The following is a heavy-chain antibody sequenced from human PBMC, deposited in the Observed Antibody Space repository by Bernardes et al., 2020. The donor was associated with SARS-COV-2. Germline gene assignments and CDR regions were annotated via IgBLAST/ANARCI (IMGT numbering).Heavy chain of an antibody. Sequence: GGSLRLSCAASGFTVSSNYMSWVRQAPGKGLEWVSVIYSGGSTYYADSVKGRFTISRDNSKNTLYLQMNSLRAEDTAVYYCARDSSSRNRTNWNYEPWFDPWGQGTLVTVSS. D-gene: IGHD1-7*01. CDR2: IYSGGST. J-gene: IGHJ5*02. CDR1: GFTVSSNY. V-gene: IGHV3-66*01. CDR3: ARDSSSRNRTNWNYEPWFDP.